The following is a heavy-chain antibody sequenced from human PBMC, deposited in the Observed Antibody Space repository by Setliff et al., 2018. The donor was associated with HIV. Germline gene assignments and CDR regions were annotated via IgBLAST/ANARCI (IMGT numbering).Heavy chain of an antibody. V-gene: IGHV1-46*01. CDR2: INPSGGST. CDR1: GYTFISYY. CDR3: ARGVPVLRYFDWLSRLGY. Sequence: ASVKVSCKASGYTFISYYMHWVRQAPGQGLEWMGIINPSGGSTSYAQKFQGRVTMTRDTSTSTVYMELSSLRSEDTAVYYCARGVPVLRYFDWLSRLGYWGQGTLVTSPQ. J-gene: IGHJ4*02. D-gene: IGHD3-9*01.